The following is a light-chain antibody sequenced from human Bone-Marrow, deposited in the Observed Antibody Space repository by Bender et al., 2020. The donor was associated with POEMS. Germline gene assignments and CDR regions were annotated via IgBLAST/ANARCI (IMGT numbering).Light chain of an antibody. CDR2: QDT. CDR3: QAWDTYSVI. Sequence: SYEVTQPPSVSVSPGQTASITCSGDDLGDKYVAWYHQKPGQSPVLVIYQDTTRPSGIPERFSGSNSGNTATLTISGTQAMDEADYYCQAWDTYSVIFGGGTKLTVL. CDR1: DLGDKY. J-gene: IGLJ2*01. V-gene: IGLV3-1*01.